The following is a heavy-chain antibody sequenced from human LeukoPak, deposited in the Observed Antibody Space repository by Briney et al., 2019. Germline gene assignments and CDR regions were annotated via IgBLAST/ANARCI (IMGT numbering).Heavy chain of an antibody. D-gene: IGHD3-22*01. CDR2: INHSGST. CDR1: GGSFSGYY. CDR3: ARGSGVPAYYYDRSRAFDT. Sequence: SETLSLTCAVYGGSFSGYYWSWIRQPPGKGLEWIGEINHSGSTNYNPSLKSRVTISVDTSKNQFSLKLSSVTAADTAVYYCARGSGVPAYYYDRSRAFDTWGQGTMVTVSS. J-gene: IGHJ3*02. V-gene: IGHV4-34*01.